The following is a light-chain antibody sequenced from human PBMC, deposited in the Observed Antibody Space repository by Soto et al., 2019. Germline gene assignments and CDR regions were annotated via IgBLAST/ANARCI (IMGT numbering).Light chain of an antibody. J-gene: IGLJ1*01. V-gene: IGLV2-14*01. CDR1: SSDVGGYNY. CDR3: SSYTSSSTPPRV. CDR2: EVS. Sequence: QSVLTQPASVSGSPGQSITISCTGTSSDVGGYNYVSWYQQHPGKAPKLMIYEVSNRPSGVSNRFSGSKSGNTASLTISGLQAEDEADYYCSSYTSSSTPPRVFGTGTKVTVL.